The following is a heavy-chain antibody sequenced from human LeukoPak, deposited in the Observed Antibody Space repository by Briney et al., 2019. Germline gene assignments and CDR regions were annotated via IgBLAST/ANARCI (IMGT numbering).Heavy chain of an antibody. Sequence: ASVKVSCKASEGTCGSYAISWVRQAPGQGLEWMGRIIPIFGIANYAQKFQGRVTVTADKSTSTAYTELSSLRSEDTAVYYCARDSGVPLWGQGTLVTVSS. V-gene: IGHV1-69*04. CDR1: EGTCGSYA. CDR3: ARDSGVPL. CDR2: IIPIFGIA. J-gene: IGHJ4*02. D-gene: IGHD2-2*01.